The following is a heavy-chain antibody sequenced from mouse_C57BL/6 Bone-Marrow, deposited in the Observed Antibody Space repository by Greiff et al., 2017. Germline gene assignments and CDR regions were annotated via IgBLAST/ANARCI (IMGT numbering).Heavy chain of an antibody. J-gene: IGHJ2*01. CDR3: AIYSNYVGY. CDR2: IYPGDGDT. V-gene: IGHV1-82*01. CDR1: GYAFSSSW. D-gene: IGHD2-5*01. Sequence: VKLMESGPELVKPGASVKISCKASGYAFSSSWMNWVKQRPGKGLEWIGRIYPGDGDTNYNGKFEGKATLTADKSSSTAYMQLSSLTSEDSAVYFCAIYSNYVGYWGQGTTLTVSS.